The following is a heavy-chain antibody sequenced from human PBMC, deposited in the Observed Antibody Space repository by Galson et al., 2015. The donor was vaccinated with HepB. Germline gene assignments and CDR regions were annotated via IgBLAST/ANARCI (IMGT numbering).Heavy chain of an antibody. V-gene: IGHV5-10-1*01. CDR1: GYSFTSYW. CDR3: ARHGPGDIVVVVAATPGYYYGMDV. Sequence: QSGAEVKKPGESLRISCKGSGYSFTSYWISWVRQMPGKGLEWMGRIDPSDSYTNYSPSFQGHVTISADKSISTAYLQWSSLKASDTAMYYCARHGPGDIVVVVAATPGYYYGMDVWGQGTTVTVSS. J-gene: IGHJ6*02. CDR2: IDPSDSYT. D-gene: IGHD2-15*01.